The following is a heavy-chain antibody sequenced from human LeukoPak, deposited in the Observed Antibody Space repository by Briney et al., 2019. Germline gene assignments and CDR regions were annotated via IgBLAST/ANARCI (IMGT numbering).Heavy chain of an antibody. Sequence: SETLSLTCTVSGGSISSYYWSWIRQPAGKGLEWIGRIYTSGSTNYNPSLKSRVTMSVDTSKNQFSLKLSSVTAADTAVYYCASIAAAGPPPDGDYWGQGTLVTVSS. CDR2: IYTSGST. CDR3: ASIAAAGPPPDGDY. J-gene: IGHJ4*02. D-gene: IGHD6-13*01. CDR1: GGSISSYY. V-gene: IGHV4-4*07.